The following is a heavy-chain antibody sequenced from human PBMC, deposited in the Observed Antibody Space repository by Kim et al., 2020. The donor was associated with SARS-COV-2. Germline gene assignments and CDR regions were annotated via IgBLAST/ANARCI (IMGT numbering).Heavy chain of an antibody. Sequence: GGSLRLSCAASGFTFSSYAMSWVRQAPGKGPEWVSLVSGSSGSTHHADSVKGRFAISRDNSKKTLYMQMNSLRAEDTALYYCAKGESNNWYFFDYWGQGTLVTVSS. J-gene: IGHJ4*02. D-gene: IGHD6-13*01. V-gene: IGHV3-23*01. CDR2: VSGSSGST. CDR1: GFTFSSYA. CDR3: AKGESNNWYFFDY.